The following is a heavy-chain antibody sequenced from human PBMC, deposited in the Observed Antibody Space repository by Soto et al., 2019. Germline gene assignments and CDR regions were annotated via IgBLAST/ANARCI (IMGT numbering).Heavy chain of an antibody. D-gene: IGHD2-2*02. CDR2: IHYSGNT. J-gene: IGHJ6*02. CDR3: AGDRLYPHYGMDV. Sequence: QVQLQESGPGLVKPSETLSLTCTVSGGSIYDDYWSWIRQTPGKQLEWIGYIHYSGNTNYNPSLKSRVTISLDTSKNQLSLKLNSVTAADTAVYYCAGDRLYPHYGMDVWGQGTTVTVSS. CDR1: GGSIYDDY. V-gene: IGHV4-59*01.